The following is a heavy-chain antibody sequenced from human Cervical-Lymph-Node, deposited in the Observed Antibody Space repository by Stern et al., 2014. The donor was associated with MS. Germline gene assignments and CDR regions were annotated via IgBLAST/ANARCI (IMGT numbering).Heavy chain of an antibody. CDR3: ALSSETSDRWYSLGYDL. CDR2: IFPVFGTP. Sequence: QVQMVQSADEVTKPWSSVKVSCKASGGTFSKFPRSCVRQAPGQGLEWMVGIFPVFGTPTYAQEFRGRVTITADVSTSTVYMELSSLRSDDTAVYYCALSSETSDRWYSLGYDLWGQGTLVTVSS. V-gene: IGHV1-69*01. D-gene: IGHD6-13*01. CDR1: GGTFSKFP. J-gene: IGHJ5*02.